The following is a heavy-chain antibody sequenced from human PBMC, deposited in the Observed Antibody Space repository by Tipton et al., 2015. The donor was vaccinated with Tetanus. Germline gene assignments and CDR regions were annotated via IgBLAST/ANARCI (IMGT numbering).Heavy chain of an antibody. CDR1: GFTFSDYY. J-gene: IGHJ5*02. D-gene: IGHD2-21*02. Sequence: SLRLSCVASGFTFSDYYMSWFRQAPGQGLEWVSYISGSGHDISYVDSVKGRFTISRDDARKSLFLQMNSLRAEDTAVYYCARTARLADHWGQGALVTVSS. V-gene: IGHV3-11*01. CDR3: ARTARLADH. CDR2: ISGSGHDI.